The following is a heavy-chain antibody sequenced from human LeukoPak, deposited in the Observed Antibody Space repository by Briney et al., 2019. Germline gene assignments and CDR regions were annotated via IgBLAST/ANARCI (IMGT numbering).Heavy chain of an antibody. CDR2: IYTSGST. Sequence: SETLSLTCTVSGGSISSYYWSWIRQPAGQGLEWIGRIYTSGSTNYNPSLKSRVIMSVDTSKNQFSLKLSSVTAADTAVYYCARDSCSGGSCYMYNWFDPWGQGTLVTVSS. J-gene: IGHJ5*02. CDR3: ARDSCSGGSCYMYNWFDP. D-gene: IGHD2-15*01. V-gene: IGHV4-4*07. CDR1: GGSISSYY.